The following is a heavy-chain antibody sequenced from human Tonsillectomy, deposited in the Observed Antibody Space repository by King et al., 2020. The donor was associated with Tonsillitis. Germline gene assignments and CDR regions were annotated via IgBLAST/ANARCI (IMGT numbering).Heavy chain of an antibody. Sequence: VQLVESGAEVKKPGESLKISCKGSGYSFTSYWIGWVRQMPGKGLEWMGIIYPGDSDTRYSPSFQGQVTISADKSISTAYLQWSSLKASDTAMYYCARRWWGYGDWDDAFDIWGQGTMVTVSS. V-gene: IGHV5-51*01. CDR3: ARRWWGYGDWDDAFDI. D-gene: IGHD4-17*01. CDR2: IYPGDSDT. CDR1: GYSFTSYW. J-gene: IGHJ3*02.